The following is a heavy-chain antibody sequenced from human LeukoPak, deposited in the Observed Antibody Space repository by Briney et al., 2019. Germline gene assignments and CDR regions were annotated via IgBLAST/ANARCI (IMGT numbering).Heavy chain of an antibody. V-gene: IGHV3-30*02. Sequence: PGGSLRLSCAASGFTFSSYGMHWVRQAPGKGLEWVAFIRNDGSNKYYADSVKGRFTISRDNSKNTLYLQMNSLRAEDTAVYYCAKEGSSSLSIDYWGQGTLVTVSS. CDR2: IRNDGSNK. J-gene: IGHJ4*02. D-gene: IGHD6-13*01. CDR3: AKEGSSSLSIDY. CDR1: GFTFSSYG.